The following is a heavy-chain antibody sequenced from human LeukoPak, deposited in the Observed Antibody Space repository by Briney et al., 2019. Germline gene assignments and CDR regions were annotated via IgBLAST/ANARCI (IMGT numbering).Heavy chain of an antibody. CDR1: GFTFSSYW. J-gene: IGHJ5*02. Sequence: GGSLRLSCAASGFTFSSYWMHWVRQAPGKGLVWVSRINSDGSRYADSVKGRFTISRDNAKNSLYLQMNSLRAEDTAVYYCARGWIDPWGQGTLVTVSS. CDR2: INSDGS. CDR3: ARGWIDP. V-gene: IGHV3-74*03.